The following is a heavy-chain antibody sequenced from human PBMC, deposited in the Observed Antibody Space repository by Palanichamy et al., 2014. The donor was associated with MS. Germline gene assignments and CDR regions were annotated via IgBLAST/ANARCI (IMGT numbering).Heavy chain of an antibody. CDR1: GFTFSSYA. D-gene: IGHD2-15*01. J-gene: IGHJ6*03. V-gene: IGHV3-30-3*01. CDR2: ISYDGSNK. Sequence: LVEVWGRAWSSLGRSLRLSCAASGFTFSSYAMHWVRQAPGKGLEWVAVISYDGSNKYYADSVKGRFTISRDNSKNTLYLQMNSLRAEDTAVYYCARGRDCSGGSCYDYYYYMDVWGKGTTVTVSS. CDR3: ARGRDCSGGSCYDYYYYMDV.